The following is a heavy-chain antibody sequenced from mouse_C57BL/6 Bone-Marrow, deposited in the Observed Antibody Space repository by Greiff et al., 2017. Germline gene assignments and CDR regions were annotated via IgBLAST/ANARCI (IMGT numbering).Heavy chain of an antibody. D-gene: IGHD2-3*01. Sequence: VQLQESGAELARPGASVKLSCKASGYTFTSYGISWVKQSTGQGLEWIGEIYPRSGNTYYNEKFKGKATMTADKSSSTAYMELRSLTSEDSAVYFCARRDMSNYFDYWGQGTTLTVSS. V-gene: IGHV1-81*01. CDR3: ARRDMSNYFDY. CDR2: IYPRSGNT. CDR1: GYTFTSYG. J-gene: IGHJ2*01.